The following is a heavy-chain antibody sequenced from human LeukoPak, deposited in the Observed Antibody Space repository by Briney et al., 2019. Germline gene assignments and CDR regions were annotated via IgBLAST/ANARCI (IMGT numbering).Heavy chain of an antibody. Sequence: AASVKASCKASGYTLTSYYMHWVRQAPGQGLEWMGIINPSGGSTSYAQKFQGRVTMTRDTSTSTVYMELSSLRSEDTAVYYCARVAAPIYDSSGYYDYWGQGTLVTVSS. D-gene: IGHD3-22*01. CDR2: INPSGGST. CDR3: ARVAAPIYDSSGYYDY. CDR1: GYTLTSYY. J-gene: IGHJ4*02. V-gene: IGHV1-46*01.